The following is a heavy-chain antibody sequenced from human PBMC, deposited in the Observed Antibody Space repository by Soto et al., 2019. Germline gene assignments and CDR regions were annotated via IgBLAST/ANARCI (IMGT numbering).Heavy chain of an antibody. CDR1: GTSISHYY. CDR3: ATQGEAAGAGWFDP. J-gene: IGHJ5*02. CDR2: IYYTGTT. D-gene: IGHD6-13*01. Sequence: SETLSLTCTVPGTSISHYYWSWFRQPPGKGLEWIGQIYYTGTTNYNPSLKSRVTISVDTSKNQFSLKVNSVTAADTAVYYCATQGEAAGAGWFDPWGQGTLVT. V-gene: IGHV4-59*08.